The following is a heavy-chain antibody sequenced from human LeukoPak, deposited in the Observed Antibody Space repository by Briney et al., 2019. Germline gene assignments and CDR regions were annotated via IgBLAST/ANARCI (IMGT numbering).Heavy chain of an antibody. Sequence: GGSLRLSCAASGFTFSSYAMSWVRQAPGKGLEWVSGISGSDGSTYYADSVKGRFTISRDNAKNSLYLQMNSLRAEDTAVYYCATQGIAVAAAALYYFDYWGQGTLVTVSS. CDR2: ISGSDGST. CDR1: GFTFSSYA. D-gene: IGHD6-19*01. V-gene: IGHV3-23*01. J-gene: IGHJ4*02. CDR3: ATQGIAVAAAALYYFDY.